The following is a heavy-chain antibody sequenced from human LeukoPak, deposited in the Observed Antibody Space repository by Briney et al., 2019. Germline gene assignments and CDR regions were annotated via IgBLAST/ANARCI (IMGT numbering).Heavy chain of an antibody. CDR2: VHLDGRT. CDR1: GGALSRTHW. J-gene: IGHJ4*02. D-gene: IGHD6-25*01. V-gene: IGHV4-4*02. CDR3: AREGGFYRPLDY. Sequence: LEAPFPPRGGFGGALSRTHWWDWVSPPPRQGLEWIGEVHLDGRTNFNPSLKSRLTMSVDLSENHVSLKLTSVTAADTAVYYCAREGGFYRPLDYSGQGTLVTVSS.